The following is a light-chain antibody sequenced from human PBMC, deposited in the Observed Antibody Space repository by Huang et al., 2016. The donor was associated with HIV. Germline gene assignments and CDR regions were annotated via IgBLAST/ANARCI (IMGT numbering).Light chain of an antibody. CDR3: QQYNTYRWT. J-gene: IGKJ1*01. V-gene: IGKV1-5*03. CDR1: QSLSGS. CDR2: KAS. Sequence: DIQMTQSPSTLSASVGDRVTITCRASQSLSGSLAWYQQKPGKAPKLLIYKASNLESGVPSRFSGSGSGTEFTLTISSLQPDDFAAYSCQQYNTYRWTFGQGTRVEIK.